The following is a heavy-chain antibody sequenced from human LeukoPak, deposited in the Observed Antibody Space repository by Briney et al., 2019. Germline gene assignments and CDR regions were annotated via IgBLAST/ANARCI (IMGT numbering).Heavy chain of an antibody. CDR1: GGTFSSYA. D-gene: IGHD6-19*01. V-gene: IGHV1-69*05. Sequence: SVKVSCKASGGTFSSYAISWVRQAPGQGLEWMGGIIPIFGTANYAQKFQDRVTITRDTSASTVYMELTSLRSEDTAVYSCARGEQWLVSPFDYWGQGTLVTVSS. CDR3: ARGEQWLVSPFDY. CDR2: IIPIFGTA. J-gene: IGHJ4*02.